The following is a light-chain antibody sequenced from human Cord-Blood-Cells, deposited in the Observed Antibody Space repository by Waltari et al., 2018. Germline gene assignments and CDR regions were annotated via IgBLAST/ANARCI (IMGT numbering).Light chain of an antibody. J-gene: IGLJ3*02. CDR2: DVS. V-gene: IGLV2-14*01. CDR1: SSDVGGYNY. CDR3: SSYTSSSTRV. Sequence: QSALTQPASVSGSPGQSITISHTGTSSDVGGYNYVPWYQQHPGKAPKPMIYDVSNRPSGVSNRFSGSKSGNTASLTISGLQAEDEADYYCSSYTSSSTRVFGGGTKLTVL.